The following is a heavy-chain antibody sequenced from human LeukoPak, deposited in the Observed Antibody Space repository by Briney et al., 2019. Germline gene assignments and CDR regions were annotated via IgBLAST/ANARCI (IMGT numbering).Heavy chain of an antibody. CDR3: AREYYYDSSGYYYWYFDL. D-gene: IGHD3-22*01. J-gene: IGHJ2*01. CDR2: IYTSEST. CDR1: GGSISSYY. Sequence: SETLSLTCTVSGGSISSYYWSWIRQPAGKGLEWIGRIYTSESTNYIPSLKSRVTMSVDTSKNQFSLKLSSVTAADTAVYYCAREYYYDSSGYYYWYFDLWGRGTLVTVSS. V-gene: IGHV4-4*07.